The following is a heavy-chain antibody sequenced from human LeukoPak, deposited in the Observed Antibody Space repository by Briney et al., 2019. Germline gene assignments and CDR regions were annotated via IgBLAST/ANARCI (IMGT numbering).Heavy chain of an antibody. Sequence: AAVKVSCKASGYTFTSDSISRVRQAPGQGREWMGCISAYNGNTNYAQTLQGRITMSTDTSTSTAYMELRSLRSDDTAVYYCARDRVYCSSTSCYAGIGLGDYWGQGTLVTVSS. CDR3: ARDRVYCSSTSCYAGIGLGDY. CDR2: ISAYNGNT. V-gene: IGHV1-18*01. CDR1: GYTFTSDS. D-gene: IGHD2-2*01. J-gene: IGHJ4*02.